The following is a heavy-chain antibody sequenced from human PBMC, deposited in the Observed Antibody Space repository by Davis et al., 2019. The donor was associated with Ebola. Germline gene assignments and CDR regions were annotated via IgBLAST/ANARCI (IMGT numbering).Heavy chain of an antibody. V-gene: IGHV3-15*01. Sequence: GESLKISCAASGFTFSNAWMSWVRQAPGKGLEWVGRIKSKTDGGTTDYAAPVKGRFTISRDDSKNTLYLQMNSLKTEDTAVYYCTTVGVGAKFDPWGQGTLVTVSS. CDR3: TTVGVGAKFDP. J-gene: IGHJ5*02. CDR1: GFTFSNAW. CDR2: IKSKTDGGTT. D-gene: IGHD1-26*01.